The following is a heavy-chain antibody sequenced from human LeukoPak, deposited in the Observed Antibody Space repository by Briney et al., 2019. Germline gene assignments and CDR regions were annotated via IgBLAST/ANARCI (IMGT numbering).Heavy chain of an antibody. Sequence: SETLSLTCSVSGGSISRDYWSWIRQPPGKGLEWIGYMYYSGSTNYNPSLKSRVTISVDTSKNQFSLKLSSVTAADTAVYYCARSRHVEMATIFDYWGQGTLVTVSS. CDR3: ARSRHVEMATIFDY. J-gene: IGHJ4*02. V-gene: IGHV4-59*01. D-gene: IGHD5-24*01. CDR1: GGSISRDY. CDR2: MYYSGST.